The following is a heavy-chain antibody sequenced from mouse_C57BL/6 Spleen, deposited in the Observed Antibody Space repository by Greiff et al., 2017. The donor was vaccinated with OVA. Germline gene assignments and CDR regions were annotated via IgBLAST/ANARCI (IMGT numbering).Heavy chain of an antibody. D-gene: IGHD1-1*01. J-gene: IGHJ3*01. CDR3: ARDGAVVATEAY. CDR1: GFTFSSYA. CDR2: ISAGGSYT. V-gene: IGHV5-4*01. Sequence: EVMLVESGGGLVKPGGSLKLSCAASGFTFSSYAMSWVRQTPEQRLEWVATISAGGSYTYYPDNVKGPFTLSRDNAKNNLYLQMSQLKSEDTAMYYCARDGAVVATEAYWGQGTLVTVSA.